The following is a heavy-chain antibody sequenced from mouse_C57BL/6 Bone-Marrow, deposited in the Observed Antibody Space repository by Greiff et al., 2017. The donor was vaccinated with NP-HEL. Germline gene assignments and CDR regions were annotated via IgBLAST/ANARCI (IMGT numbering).Heavy chain of an antibody. D-gene: IGHD2-1*01. V-gene: IGHV1-5*01. Sequence: EVQLQQSGTVLARPGASVKMSCKTSGYTFTSYWMHWVKQRPGQGLEWIGAIYPGNSDTSYNQKFKGKAKLTAVTSASTAYMELSSLTNEDSAVYYCTRPVYYGNGYYAMDYWGQGTSVTVSS. CDR1: GYTFTSYW. CDR2: IYPGNSDT. J-gene: IGHJ4*01. CDR3: TRPVYYGNGYYAMDY.